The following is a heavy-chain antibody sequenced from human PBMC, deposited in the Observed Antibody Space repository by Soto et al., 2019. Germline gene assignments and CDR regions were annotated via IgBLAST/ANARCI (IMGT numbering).Heavy chain of an antibody. CDR2: IIAIFGTA. D-gene: IGHD3-22*01. J-gene: IGHJ4*02. V-gene: IGHV1-69*12. Sequence: QVQLVQSGAEVKKPGSSVKVSCKASVGTFSSYAISWVRPAPGQGLEWMGGIIAIFGTANYAQKFQGRVTITADESTSTAYTELSSLRSEDTAVYYCARWDPYDSSGYVDYWGQGTLVTVSP. CDR1: VGTFSSYA. CDR3: ARWDPYDSSGYVDY.